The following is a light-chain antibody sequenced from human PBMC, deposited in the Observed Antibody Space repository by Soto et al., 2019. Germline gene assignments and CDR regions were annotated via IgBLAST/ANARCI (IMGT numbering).Light chain of an antibody. CDR1: QSVGIH. CDR2: EAS. CDR3: QQRYNWPPLT. Sequence: EVVLTQSPGTLSLSPGERATLSCRASQSVGIHLAWYQQKPGRAPRLLLYEASNRATGIPARFSGSGSGTDFVLTISSLEPEDFAVYYCQQRYNWPPLTFGGGTKVEIK. J-gene: IGKJ4*01. V-gene: IGKV3-11*01.